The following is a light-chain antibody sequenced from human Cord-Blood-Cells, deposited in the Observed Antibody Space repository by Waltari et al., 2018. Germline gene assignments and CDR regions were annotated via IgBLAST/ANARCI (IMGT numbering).Light chain of an antibody. J-gene: IGKJ2*01. V-gene: IGKV3-11*01. CDR1: QSVSSY. CDR3: QQRSNWPT. CDR2: DAS. Sequence: EIVLTRSPATLSLSPGERATLSSRASQSVSSYLAWYQQKPGQGPRLLIYDASNRATGIPARFSGSGSGTDFTRTISSLEPEDCAVYYCQQRSNWPTLGQGTKLEIK.